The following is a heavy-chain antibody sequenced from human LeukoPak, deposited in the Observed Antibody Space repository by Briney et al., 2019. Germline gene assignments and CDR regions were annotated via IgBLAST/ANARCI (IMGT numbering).Heavy chain of an antibody. CDR1: GYTFTDCY. CDR2: INPNSGGT. V-gene: IGHV1-2*02. CDR3: ARSVAATPCNWFDP. D-gene: IGHD2-15*01. Sequence: ASVKVSCKASGYTFTDCYMHWVRQAPGQGLEWMGWINPNSGGTKYAQKFQGRVIMTRDITSAYMELSRLTSDDTAVYYCARSVAATPCNWFDPWGQGTLVTVSS. J-gene: IGHJ5*02.